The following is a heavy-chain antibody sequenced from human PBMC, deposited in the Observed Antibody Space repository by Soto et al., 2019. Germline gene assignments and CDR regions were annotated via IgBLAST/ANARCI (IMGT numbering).Heavy chain of an antibody. CDR1: GGSISSYY. J-gene: IGHJ5*02. Sequence: SETLSLTCTVSGGSISSYYWSWIRQPPGKGLEWIGYIYYSGSTNYSPSLKSRVTISVDTSKNQFSLKLSSVTAADTAVYYCARRGVYGSGSYSWFDPWGQGTLVTVSS. CDR2: IYYSGST. D-gene: IGHD3-10*01. V-gene: IGHV4-59*01. CDR3: ARRGVYGSGSYSWFDP.